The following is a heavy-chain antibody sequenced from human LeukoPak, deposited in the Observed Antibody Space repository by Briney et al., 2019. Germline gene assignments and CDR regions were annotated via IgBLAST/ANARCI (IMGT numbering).Heavy chain of an antibody. Sequence: RLSCAASGFTFSSYGMHWVRQAPGKGLEGVAVIWYDGSNKYYADSVKGRFTISRDNSKNTLYLQMNSLRAEDTAVYYCAAAVTVTTPFDYWGQGTLVTVSS. CDR3: AAAVTVTTPFDY. CDR1: GFTFSSYG. J-gene: IGHJ4*02. CDR2: IWYDGSNK. V-gene: IGHV3-33*01. D-gene: IGHD4-17*01.